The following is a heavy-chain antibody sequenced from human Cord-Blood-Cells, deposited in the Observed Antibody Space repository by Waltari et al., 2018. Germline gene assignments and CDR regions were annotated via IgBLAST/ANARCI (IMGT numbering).Heavy chain of an antibody. V-gene: IGHV4-34*01. CDR2: INHSGRT. D-gene: IGHD3-3*01. J-gene: IGHJ5*02. CDR1: GGSFSGYY. Sequence: QVQLQQWGAGLLKPSETLSLTCAVYGGSFSGYYWSWLRQPPGKGLEWIGEINHSGRTNYNPSLKSRVTISVDTSKNQFSLKLSSVTAADTAVYYCARGPYDFWSGYYSGNWFDPWGQGTLVTVSS. CDR3: ARGPYDFWSGYYSGNWFDP.